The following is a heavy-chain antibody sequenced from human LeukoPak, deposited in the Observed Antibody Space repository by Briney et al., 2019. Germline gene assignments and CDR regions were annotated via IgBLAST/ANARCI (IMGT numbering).Heavy chain of an antibody. V-gene: IGHV4-59*01. J-gene: IGHJ5*02. CDR2: IYCSGST. CDR1: GGSISSYY. CDR3: ARIRLRGRFDP. Sequence: SETLSLTCTVSGGSISSYYWSWIRQPPGKGLEWIGYIYCSGSTNYNPSLKSRVTISVDTSKNQFSLKLSSVTAADTAVYYCARIRLRGRFDPWGQGTLVTVSS. D-gene: IGHD2-15*01.